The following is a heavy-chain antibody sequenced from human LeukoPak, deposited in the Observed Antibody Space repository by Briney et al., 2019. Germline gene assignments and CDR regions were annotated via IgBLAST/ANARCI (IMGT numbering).Heavy chain of an antibody. V-gene: IGHV3-7*01. J-gene: IGHJ4*02. CDR2: IKQDGSEK. CDR3: ARVTGAPAAIRGGFDY. CDR1: GFTFSSYW. Sequence: PGGSLRLSCAASGFTFSSYWMSWVRQAPGKGLEWVANIKQDGSEKYYVDSVKGRFTISRDNAKNSLYLQMNSLRAEDTAVYYCARVTGAPAAIRGGFDYWGQGTLVTVSS. D-gene: IGHD2-2*02.